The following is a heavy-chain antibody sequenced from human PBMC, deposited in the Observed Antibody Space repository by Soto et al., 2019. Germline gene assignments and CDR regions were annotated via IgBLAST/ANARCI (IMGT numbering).Heavy chain of an antibody. CDR3: ARGRGGVDFWSGYPFAYFDY. CDR2: INHSGST. D-gene: IGHD3-3*01. CDR1: GGSFSGYY. Sequence: PSETLSLTCAVYGGSFSGYYWSWIRQPPGKGLEWIGEINHSGSTNYDPSLKSRVTISVDTSKNQFSLKLSSVTAADTAVYYCARGRGGVDFWSGYPFAYFDYWGQGTLVTVSS. J-gene: IGHJ4*02. V-gene: IGHV4-34*01.